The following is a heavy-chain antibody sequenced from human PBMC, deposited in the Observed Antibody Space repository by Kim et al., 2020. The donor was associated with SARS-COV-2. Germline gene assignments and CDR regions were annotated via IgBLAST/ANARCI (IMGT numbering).Heavy chain of an antibody. CDR2: TYYRSKWYN. D-gene: IGHD2-2*01. V-gene: IGHV6-1*01. CDR1: GDSVSSNSAA. Sequence: SQTLSLTCAISGDSVSSNSAAWNWIRQSPSRGLEWLGRTYYRSKWYNDYAVSVKSRITINPDTSKNQFSLQLNSVTPEDTAVYYCARVGYCSSTSCANDAFDIWGQGTMVTVSS. J-gene: IGHJ3*02. CDR3: ARVGYCSSTSCANDAFDI.